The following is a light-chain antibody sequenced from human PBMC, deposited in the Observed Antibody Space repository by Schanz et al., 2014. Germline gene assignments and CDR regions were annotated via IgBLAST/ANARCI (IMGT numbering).Light chain of an antibody. CDR2: GNS. CDR3: AAWDDSLNEGV. V-gene: IGLV1-40*01. Sequence: QSVLTQPPSVSGAPGQRVTISCTGSNSNIGAGYDVHWYQQLPGTAPKLLIYGNSNRPSGVPDRFSGSKSGTSASLAISGLQSEDEADYYCAAWDDSLNEGVFGGGTKLTVL. J-gene: IGLJ3*02. CDR1: NSNIGAGYD.